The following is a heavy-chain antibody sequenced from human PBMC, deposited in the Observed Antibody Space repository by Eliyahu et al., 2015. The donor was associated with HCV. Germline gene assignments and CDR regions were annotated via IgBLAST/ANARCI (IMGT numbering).Heavy chain of an antibody. Sequence: EVQLVESGGGLVKPGGSLRLSCAASGFTFSSYSMNWVRQAPGKGLGWVSSISSSSSYIYYADSVKGRFTISRDNAKNSLYLQMNSLRAEDTAVYYCARAFRTTVTKGFDPWGQGTLVTVSS. D-gene: IGHD4-17*01. CDR2: ISSSSSYI. CDR1: GFTFSSYS. J-gene: IGHJ5*02. V-gene: IGHV3-21*01. CDR3: ARAFRTTVTKGFDP.